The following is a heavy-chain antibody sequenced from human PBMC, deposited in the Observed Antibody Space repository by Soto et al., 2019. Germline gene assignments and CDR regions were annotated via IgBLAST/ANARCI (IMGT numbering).Heavy chain of an antibody. CDR3: AKGRSYYYYYGVDV. J-gene: IGHJ6*02. Sequence: GGSLRLSWAASGFTFSSCAMGWVRQAPGKGLEWVSDIIDSGGSTYYADSVKGRFTISRNNSKSTLYLQMNSLRAEDTALYYCAKGRSYYYYYGVDVWGQGTTVTVSS. CDR1: GFTFSSCA. V-gene: IGHV3-23*01. CDR2: IIDSGGST.